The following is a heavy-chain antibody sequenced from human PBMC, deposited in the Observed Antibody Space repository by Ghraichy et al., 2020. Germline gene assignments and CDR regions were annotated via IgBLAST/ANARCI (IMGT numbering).Heavy chain of an antibody. CDR2: IKNKAEGGTA. CDR1: GFTFKNVW. V-gene: IGHV3-15*01. J-gene: IGHJ3*02. CDR3: TTGSKGRDLRHTFDI. Sequence: GESLNISCAASGFTFKNVWMRWVRQAPGTGLEWVGRIKNKAEGGTAEYGAPVEGRFSISGDASENTVFLQMNRLNIEDTAVYYCTTGSKGRDLRHTFDIWGHGTMVTVSS.